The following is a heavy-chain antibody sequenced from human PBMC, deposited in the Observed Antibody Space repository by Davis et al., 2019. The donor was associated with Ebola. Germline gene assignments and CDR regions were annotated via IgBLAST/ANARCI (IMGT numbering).Heavy chain of an antibody. CDR2: IYYTGST. D-gene: IGHD5-24*01. V-gene: IGHV4-39*01. J-gene: IGHJ4*02. Sequence: SETLSLTCAVYGGSFSGYYWGWIRQPPGKGLEWIGSIYYTGSTYYNPSLKSHISVDTSRNQFSLELTSVTAADTAVYYCARHSTGREWLISVYYFDLWGQGALATVSS. CDR1: GGSFSGYY. CDR3: ARHSTGREWLISVYYFDL.